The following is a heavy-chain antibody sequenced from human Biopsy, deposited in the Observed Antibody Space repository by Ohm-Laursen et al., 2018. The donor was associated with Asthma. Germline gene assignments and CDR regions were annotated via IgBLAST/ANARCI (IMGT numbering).Heavy chain of an antibody. V-gene: IGHV7-4-1*02. Sequence: GASVKVSCKASGYTVTRYAINWVRQAPGQGLEWMGWINTNTGNPTYAQGFTGRFVFSLDTSVNTAHLQISNLKAEDTAVYFCARMISYYHEMRGPSFDYWGQGTLVTVSS. CDR1: GYTVTRYA. D-gene: IGHD3-22*01. CDR3: ARMISYYHEMRGPSFDY. CDR2: INTNTGNP. J-gene: IGHJ4*02.